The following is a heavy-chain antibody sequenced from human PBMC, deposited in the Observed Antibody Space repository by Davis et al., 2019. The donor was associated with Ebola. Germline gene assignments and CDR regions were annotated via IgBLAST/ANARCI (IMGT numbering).Heavy chain of an antibody. Sequence: GESLKISCAASGFTFSSYAVSWVRQAPGKGLEWVSAISTSGGSTYYADSVKGRFTISRDNSKNTLYLQMNGLRVEDTAIYYCAKDNRNIWSEVWGQGTMVTVSS. CDR2: ISTSGGST. J-gene: IGHJ3*01. CDR3: AKDNRNIWSEV. CDR1: GFTFSSYA. V-gene: IGHV3-23*01. D-gene: IGHD2/OR15-2a*01.